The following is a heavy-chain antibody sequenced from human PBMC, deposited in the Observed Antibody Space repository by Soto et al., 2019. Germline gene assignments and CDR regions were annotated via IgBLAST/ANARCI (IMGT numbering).Heavy chain of an antibody. Sequence: SETLSLTCTVSGGSISSGGYYWSWIRQHPGKGLEWIGYIYYSGSTYYNPSLKSRVTISVDTSKNQFSLKLSSVTAADTAVYYCARMPSYDFWSSYFRTRKKFDYWGQGTLVTVSS. D-gene: IGHD3-3*01. CDR2: IYYSGST. CDR3: ARMPSYDFWSSYFRTRKKFDY. V-gene: IGHV4-31*03. J-gene: IGHJ4*02. CDR1: GGSISSGGYY.